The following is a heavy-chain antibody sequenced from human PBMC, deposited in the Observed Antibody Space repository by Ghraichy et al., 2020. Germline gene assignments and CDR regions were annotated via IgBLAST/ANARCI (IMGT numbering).Heavy chain of an antibody. Sequence: SQTLSLTCAITGDSLYSDSGAWNWIRQSPSRGLEWLGRTFYRSRWILDYAVSVKSRIIISADATKNQFSLQLNSVTPEDTAVYYCSRGRVDYYAMDVWGQGTTVTVSS. CDR2: TFYRSRWIL. V-gene: IGHV6-1*01. J-gene: IGHJ6*02. CDR3: SRGRVDYYAMDV. CDR1: GDSLYSDSGA.